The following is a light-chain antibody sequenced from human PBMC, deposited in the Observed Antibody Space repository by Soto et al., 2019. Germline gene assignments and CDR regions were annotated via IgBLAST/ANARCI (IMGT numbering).Light chain of an antibody. CDR3: QHHNIRAPPT. Sequence: EIVVTQSPFTLSASPGESATLSCRASQSVDNNVAWYQQKPGQAPRLLIVGSFARATGIPARFSGSGSGSEFTLTNSGGQAEYCEVDYSQHHNIRAPPTFGPGTKVEIK. V-gene: IGKV3-15*01. CDR1: QSVDNN. CDR2: GSF. J-gene: IGKJ4*01.